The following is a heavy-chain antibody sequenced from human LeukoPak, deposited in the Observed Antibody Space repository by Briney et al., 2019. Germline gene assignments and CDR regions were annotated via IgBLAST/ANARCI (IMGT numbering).Heavy chain of an antibody. CDR2: ISYDGSNK. D-gene: IGHD3-10*01. V-gene: IGHV3-30*18. CDR1: GYTFSSYG. J-gene: IGHJ4*02. CDR3: AKDQDYYGSGSLDH. Sequence: GGSLRLSCAASGYTFSSYGMHWVRQAPGKGLEWVAVISYDGSNKYYADSVKGRFTISRDNSKNTLYLQMNSLRAEDTAVYYCAKDQDYYGSGSLDHWGQGTLVTVSS.